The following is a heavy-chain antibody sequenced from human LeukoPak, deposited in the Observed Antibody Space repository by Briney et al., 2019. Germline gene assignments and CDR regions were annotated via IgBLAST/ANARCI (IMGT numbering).Heavy chain of an antibody. CDR1: GFTFSSYA. CDR3: AKTYPYYYGSGRGRDY. J-gene: IGHJ4*02. CDR2: ISYDGSNK. Sequence: PGGSLRLSCAASGFTFSSYAMHWVRQAPGKGLEWVAVISYDGSNKYYADSVKGRFTISRDNSKNTLYLQMNSLRAEDTAVYYCAKTYPYYYGSGRGRDYWGQGTPVTVSS. V-gene: IGHV3-30-3*02. D-gene: IGHD3-10*01.